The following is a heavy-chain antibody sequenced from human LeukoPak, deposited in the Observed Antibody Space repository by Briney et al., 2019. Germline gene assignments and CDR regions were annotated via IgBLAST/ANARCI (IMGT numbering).Heavy chain of an antibody. V-gene: IGHV3-7*01. CDR3: ARDPYYDAFDM. Sequence: PGGSLRLSCVASGFTFSSRDWMTWVRQAPGKGLEWVANIKQDGSEKNYVDSVKGRFTISRDNAKNSVDLQMNSLRVEDTAVYYCARDPYYDAFDMWGQGTVVTVSS. CDR2: IKQDGSEK. D-gene: IGHD1-26*01. J-gene: IGHJ3*02. CDR1: GFTFSSRDW.